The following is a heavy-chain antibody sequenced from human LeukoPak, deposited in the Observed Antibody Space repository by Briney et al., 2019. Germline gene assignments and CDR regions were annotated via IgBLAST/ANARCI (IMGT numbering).Heavy chain of an antibody. J-gene: IGHJ3*02. D-gene: IGHD3-22*01. CDR2: IRSKAYGGTT. V-gene: IGHV3-49*04. CDR1: RFTFSSYS. CDR3: TRRYNYDSSGYYYVRDAFDI. Sequence: GGSLRLSCAASRFTFSSYSMNWVRQAPGKGLEWVGFIRSKAYGGTTKNAASVKGRFTISRDDSRSIAYLQMNSLKTEDTAVYYCTRRYNYDSSGYYYVRDAFDIWGQGTMVTVSS.